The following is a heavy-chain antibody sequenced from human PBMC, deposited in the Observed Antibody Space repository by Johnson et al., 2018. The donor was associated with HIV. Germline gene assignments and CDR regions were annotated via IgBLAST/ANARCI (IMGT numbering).Heavy chain of an antibody. CDR1: GFTFSSYA. V-gene: IGHV3-30*04. Sequence: QVQLVESGGGVVRPGGSLRLSCAASGFTFSSYAMHWVRQAPGKGLEWVAVISYDGSNKYYADSVKGRFTISRDNSKNTLYLQMNSLGAEDTAVYYCAREIPQQWLVRRGAFDIWGQGTMVTVSS. CDR3: AREIPQQWLVRRGAFDI. CDR2: ISYDGSNK. J-gene: IGHJ3*02. D-gene: IGHD6-19*01.